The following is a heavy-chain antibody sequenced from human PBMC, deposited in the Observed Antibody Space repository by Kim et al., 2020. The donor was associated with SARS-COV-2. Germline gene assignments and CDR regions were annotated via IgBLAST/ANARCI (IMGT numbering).Heavy chain of an antibody. V-gene: IGHV1-69*13. CDR3: ARARFRDMIVVVIDNYYYGMDV. Sequence: SVKVSCKASGGTFSSYAISWVRQAPGQGLEWMGGIIPIFGTANYAQKFQGRVTITADESTSTAYMELSSLRSEDTAVYYCARARFRDMIVVVIDNYYYGMDVWGQGTTVTVSS. CDR2: IIPIFGTA. D-gene: IGHD3-22*01. CDR1: GGTFSSYA. J-gene: IGHJ6*02.